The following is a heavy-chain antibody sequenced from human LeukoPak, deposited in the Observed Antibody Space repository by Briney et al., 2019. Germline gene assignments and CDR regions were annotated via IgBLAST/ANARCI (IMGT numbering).Heavy chain of an antibody. J-gene: IGHJ4*02. D-gene: IGHD3-22*01. CDR3: AGGPYYYDSSGPIDY. Sequence: PSETLSLTCAVYGVSFSGYYWSWIRQPPGKGLEWIGEINHSGSTNYNPSLKSRVTISVDTSKNQFSLKLSSVTAADTAVYYCAGGPYYYDSSGPIDYWGQGTLVTVSS. V-gene: IGHV4-34*01. CDR1: GVSFSGYY. CDR2: INHSGST.